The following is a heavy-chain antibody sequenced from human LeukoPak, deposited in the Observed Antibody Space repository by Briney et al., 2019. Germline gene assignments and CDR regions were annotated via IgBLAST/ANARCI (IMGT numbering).Heavy chain of an antibody. CDR1: GYTFTGYY. CDR2: INLNSGGT. Sequence: ASVKVSCKASGYTFTGYYMHWVRQAPGQGLEWMGWINLNSGGTNYAQKFQGRVTMTRDTSISTAYMELSRLRSDDTAVYYCARDWNCGGDCYSTWGQGTLVTVSS. V-gene: IGHV1-2*02. D-gene: IGHD2-21*02. CDR3: ARDWNCGGDCYST. J-gene: IGHJ4*02.